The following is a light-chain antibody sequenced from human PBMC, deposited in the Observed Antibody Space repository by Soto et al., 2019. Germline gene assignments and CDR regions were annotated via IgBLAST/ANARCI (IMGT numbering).Light chain of an antibody. J-gene: IGKJ2*01. CDR3: QHYGNSPPFT. CDR2: GAS. V-gene: IGKV3-20*01. Sequence: EIVLTQSPGTLSLSPGERATLSCRASQSVSSSYLACYQQKPGQAPRLLIYGASSRATGIPDRVSGSGSGTDFTLTISRLEPEDFAVYFCQHYGNSPPFTFGQGTKVEIK. CDR1: QSVSSSY.